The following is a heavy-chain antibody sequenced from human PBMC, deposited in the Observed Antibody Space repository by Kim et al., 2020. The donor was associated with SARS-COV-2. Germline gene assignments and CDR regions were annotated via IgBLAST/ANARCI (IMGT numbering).Heavy chain of an antibody. J-gene: IGHJ3*01. CDR1: GFTFSTYG. D-gene: IGHD3-10*01. Sequence: GGSLRLSCVDSGFTFSTYGMHWVRQAPGKGLEWVAVVSSDGGTKYYADSVKDRFTISRDNSKNTLSLQMTSLRAEDTAVYYCTKEGEEVPSRFAFDVWG. CDR3: TKEGEEVPSRFAFDV. CDR2: VSSDGGTK. V-gene: IGHV3-30*18.